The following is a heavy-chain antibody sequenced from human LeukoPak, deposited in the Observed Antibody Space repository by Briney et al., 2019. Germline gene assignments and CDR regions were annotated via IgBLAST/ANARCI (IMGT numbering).Heavy chain of an antibody. V-gene: IGHV5-51*01. CDR1: GYSFTSHW. CDR3: ARPPQYYYSSKKYYFDY. J-gene: IGHJ4*02. D-gene: IGHD3-10*01. Sequence: GESLKISCKGSGYSFTSHWIAWVRQVPGKGLEWMGIIYPGDSDTRYHPSFQGQATISADKSISTAYLQWSSLKASDTAIYYCARPPQYYYSSKKYYFDYWGQGTLVTVSS. CDR2: IYPGDSDT.